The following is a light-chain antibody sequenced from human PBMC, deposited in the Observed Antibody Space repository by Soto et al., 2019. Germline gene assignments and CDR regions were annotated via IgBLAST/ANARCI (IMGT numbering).Light chain of an antibody. Sequence: EIVLTQSPGTLSLSPGERATLSCRASQSVSSSYLAWYPQKPGQAPRLLIYGASSRATGIPDRFSGSGSGTDFTLTISRLEPEDFAVYYCQQYGSSPTWTFGQGTKVDIK. CDR1: QSVSSSY. CDR2: GAS. V-gene: IGKV3-20*01. J-gene: IGKJ1*01. CDR3: QQYGSSPTWT.